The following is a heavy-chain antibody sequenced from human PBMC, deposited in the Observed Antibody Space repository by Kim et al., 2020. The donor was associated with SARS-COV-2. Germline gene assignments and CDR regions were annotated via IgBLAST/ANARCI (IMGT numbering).Heavy chain of an antibody. CDR3: ARQSPCGDIVVVPAACPFQH. D-gene: IGHD2-2*01. Sequence: SETLSLTCTVSGGSISSSSYYWGWIRQPPGKGLEWIGSIYYSGSTYYNPSLKSRVTISVDTSKNQFSLKLSSVTAADTAVYYCARQSPCGDIVVVPAACPFQHWGQGTLVTVSS. V-gene: IGHV4-39*01. CDR2: IYYSGST. J-gene: IGHJ1*01. CDR1: GGSISSSSYY.